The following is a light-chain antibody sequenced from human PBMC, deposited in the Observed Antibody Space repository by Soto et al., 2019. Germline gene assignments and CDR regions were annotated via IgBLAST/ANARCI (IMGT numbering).Light chain of an antibody. V-gene: IGKV3-15*01. CDR1: QSVSSN. J-gene: IGKJ1*01. CDR2: GAS. CDR3: QQYGSSGT. Sequence: EIVITHAPSTXXXXPXXXAXRSRRASQSVSSNLAWYQQKPGQAPRLLIYGASTRATGIPARFSGSGSGTDFTLTISRLEPEDFAVYYCQQYGSSGTFGQGTKVDIK.